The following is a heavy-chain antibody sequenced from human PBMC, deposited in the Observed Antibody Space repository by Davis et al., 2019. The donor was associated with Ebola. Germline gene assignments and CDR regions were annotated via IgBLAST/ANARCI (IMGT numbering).Heavy chain of an antibody. D-gene: IGHD5-12*01. CDR2: IYHSGST. J-gene: IGHJ6*04. CDR3: ARLYSGFVYYGMDV. Sequence: SETLSLTCAVSGGSISSGGYSWSWIRQPPGKGLEWIGYIYHSGSTYYNPSLKSRVTISVDRSKNQFSLKLSSVTAADTAVYYCARLYSGFVYYGMDVWGKGTTVTVSS. CDR1: GGSISSGGYS. V-gene: IGHV4-30-2*01.